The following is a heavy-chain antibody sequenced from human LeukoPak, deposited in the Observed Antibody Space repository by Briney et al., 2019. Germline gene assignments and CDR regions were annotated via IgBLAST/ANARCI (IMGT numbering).Heavy chain of an antibody. CDR2: ITPYNGNT. CDR1: GYTFTSYG. Sequence: GASVKVSCKASGYTFTSYGISWVRQAPGQGLEWMGWITPYNGNTNYAQKPQGRVTMTTDTSTSTAYMELRSLRSDDTAVYYCARAVPPNLEWFYYWGQGTLVTVSS. J-gene: IGHJ4*02. CDR3: ARAVPPNLEWFYY. D-gene: IGHD3-3*01. V-gene: IGHV1-18*01.